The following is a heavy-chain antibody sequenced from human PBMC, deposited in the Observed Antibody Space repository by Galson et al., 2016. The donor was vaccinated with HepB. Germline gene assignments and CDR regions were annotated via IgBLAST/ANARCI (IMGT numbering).Heavy chain of an antibody. J-gene: IGHJ6*02. D-gene: IGHD1-26*01. CDR3: ARGWESDVLYFYSGMDV. CDR2: IWYDGSAK. V-gene: IGHV3-33*01. CDR1: GFTVSTYG. Sequence: SLRLSCAASGFTVSTYGMHWVRQAPGKGLEWVAVIWYDGSAKYYADSVKGRFTISRDNSKNTLYLQMNSMRVEDTAVYFCARGWESDVLYFYSGMDVWGQGTTVTVSS.